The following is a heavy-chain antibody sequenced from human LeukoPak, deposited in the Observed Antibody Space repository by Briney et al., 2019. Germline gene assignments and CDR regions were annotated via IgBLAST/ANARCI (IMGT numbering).Heavy chain of an antibody. CDR2: INSDGSSI. V-gene: IGHV3-74*01. CDR1: GFTFSNYW. CDR3: ARGGYYDSSGYSDY. D-gene: IGHD3-22*01. Sequence: GGSLRLSCAASGFTFSNYWMHWVRQAPGKGLVWVSRINSDGSSISYADSVKGRFTISRDNAKNTLYLQMNSLRVEDTAVYYCARGGYYDSSGYSDYWGQGTLVTVSS. J-gene: IGHJ4*02.